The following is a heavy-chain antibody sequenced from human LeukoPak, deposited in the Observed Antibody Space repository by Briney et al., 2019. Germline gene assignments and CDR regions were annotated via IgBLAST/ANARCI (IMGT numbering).Heavy chain of an antibody. Sequence: ASVKVSCKASGGTFSSYAISWVRQAPGQGLEWMGGIIPIFGTANYAQKFQGRVTITADESTSTAYMGLSSLRSEDTAVYYCARVAARPPRQPDEFDYWGQGTLVTVSS. J-gene: IGHJ4*02. V-gene: IGHV1-69*13. D-gene: IGHD6-6*01. CDR1: GGTFSSYA. CDR2: IIPIFGTA. CDR3: ARVAARPPRQPDEFDY.